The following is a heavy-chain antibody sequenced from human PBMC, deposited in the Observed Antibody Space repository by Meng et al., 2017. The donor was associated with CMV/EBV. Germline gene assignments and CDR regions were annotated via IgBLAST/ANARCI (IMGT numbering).Heavy chain of an antibody. CDR2: IFSNDEK. Sequence: SGPTLVKPTETLTLTCTVPGFSLSNARMGVSWIRQPPGKALEWLAHIFSNDEKSYSTSLKSRLTISKDTSKSQVVLTMTNMDPVDTATYYCARIHRPLGLGTIFGVVIGSNWFDPWGQGTLVTVSS. V-gene: IGHV2-26*01. CDR3: ARIHRPLGLGTIFGVVIGSNWFDP. D-gene: IGHD3-3*01. CDR1: GFSLSNARMG. J-gene: IGHJ5*02.